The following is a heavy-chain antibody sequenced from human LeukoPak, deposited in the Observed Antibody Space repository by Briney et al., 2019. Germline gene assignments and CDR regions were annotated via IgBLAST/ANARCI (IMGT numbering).Heavy chain of an antibody. Sequence: GGSLRLSCAASKFAFSSYAMSWVRQAPGKGLEWVSAISGGGGNTYYADSVKGRFTISRDNSKNTLYLQMNSLRAEDTAVYYCAGSGYLYDSSGYYYPYRDYWGQGTLVTVSS. V-gene: IGHV3-23*01. D-gene: IGHD3-22*01. J-gene: IGHJ4*02. CDR1: KFAFSSYA. CDR3: AGSGYLYDSSGYYYPYRDY. CDR2: ISGGGGNT.